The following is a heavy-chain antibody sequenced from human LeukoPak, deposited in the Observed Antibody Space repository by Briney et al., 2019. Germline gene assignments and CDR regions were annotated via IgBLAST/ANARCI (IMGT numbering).Heavy chain of an antibody. CDR2: ISSSGSTI. Sequence: PGGSLRLSCAASGFIFSSYEMNWVRQAPGKGLEWVSYISSSGSTIYYADSVKGRFTISRDNAKNSLYLQMNSLRAEDTAVYYWAGVGGYAFAYWGQGTLVTVSS. CDR1: GFIFSSYE. V-gene: IGHV3-48*03. CDR3: AGVGGYAFAY. D-gene: IGHD5-12*01. J-gene: IGHJ4*02.